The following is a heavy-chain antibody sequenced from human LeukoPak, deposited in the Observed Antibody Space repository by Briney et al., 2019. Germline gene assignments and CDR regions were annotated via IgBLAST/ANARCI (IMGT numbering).Heavy chain of an antibody. V-gene: IGHV3-21*01. CDR2: ISSSSSYI. Sequence: PGGSLRLSCAASGFTFSSYIMNWVRQAPGKGLEWVSSISSSSSYIYYADSVKGRFTISRDNAKNSLYLQMNSLRAEDTAVYYCARTGEGSSWYSYSYYFDYWGQGTLVTVSS. CDR3: ARTGEGSSWYSYSYYFDY. CDR1: GFTFSSYI. D-gene: IGHD6-13*01. J-gene: IGHJ4*02.